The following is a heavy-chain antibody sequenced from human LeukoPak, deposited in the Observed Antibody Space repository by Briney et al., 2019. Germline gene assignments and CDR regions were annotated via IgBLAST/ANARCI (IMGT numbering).Heavy chain of an antibody. CDR2: IYYTGST. CDR3: AKQGRRMGYDFWSGYRHFDY. V-gene: IGHV4-39*01. J-gene: IGHJ4*02. Sequence: SETLSLTCTVSGGSISSSSYYWGWIRKPPGKGLEWIGSIYYTGSTYYKPSLKSRVTISVDTSKNQFSLKLSSVTAADTAIYYCAKQGRRMGYDFWSGYRHFDYWGQGTLVTVCS. CDR1: GGSISSSSYY. D-gene: IGHD3-3*01.